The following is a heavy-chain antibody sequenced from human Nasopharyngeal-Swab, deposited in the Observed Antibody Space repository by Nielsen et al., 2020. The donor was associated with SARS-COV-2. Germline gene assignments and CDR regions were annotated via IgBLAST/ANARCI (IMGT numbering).Heavy chain of an antibody. J-gene: IGHJ6*02. D-gene: IGHD1-26*01. CDR2: IVGGDYTA. CDR1: GFTFDTYA. V-gene: IGHV3-23*01. CDR3: AKEGALGRWRFYSHGMDV. Sequence: GGSLRLSCVVSGFTFDTYAMSWVRQAPGKGLEWVSSIVGGDYTAFYADSVRGRFIIYRDDSRKTLHLEMNSLKVEDTALYYCAKEGALGRWRFYSHGMDVWGQGTTVTVSS.